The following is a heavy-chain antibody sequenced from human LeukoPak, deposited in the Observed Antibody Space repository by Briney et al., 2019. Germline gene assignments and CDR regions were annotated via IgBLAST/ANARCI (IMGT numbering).Heavy chain of an antibody. J-gene: IGHJ2*01. CDR3: ARRANGEYGRWYYDL. D-gene: IGHD4-17*01. Sequence: GGSLRLSCAASGFTFSNYDIHWVRQASGKGLEWVSGIDTAGDTKYPDSVKGRFAISRENAKNSLHLQMNSLKAGDTAIYYCARRANGEYGRWYYDLWGRGTLVTVSS. V-gene: IGHV3-13*01. CDR1: GFTFSNYD. CDR2: IDTAGDT.